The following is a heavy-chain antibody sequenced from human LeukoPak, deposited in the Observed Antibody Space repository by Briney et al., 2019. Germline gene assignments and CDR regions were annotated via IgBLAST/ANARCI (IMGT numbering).Heavy chain of an antibody. D-gene: IGHD3-16*01. Sequence: SETLSLTRTVSRGSISSSSYSSGWIRHPPGKGLEWIGSIYTSGSTTSTPSLKSRITISVDTSKNHFSLKLRSVNAPPTAVFDCARHVRGDWYFDLRGLGTLVTVSS. V-gene: IGHV4-39*07. CDR1: RGSISSSSYS. CDR2: IYTSGST. CDR3: ARHVRGDWYFDL. J-gene: IGHJ2*01.